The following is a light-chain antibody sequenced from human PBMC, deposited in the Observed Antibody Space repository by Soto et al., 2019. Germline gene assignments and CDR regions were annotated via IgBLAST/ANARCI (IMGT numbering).Light chain of an antibody. Sequence: DFQMTQSPSSLSASVGDRVTITCRASQSISSYLNWYQQKPGKAPKLLIYAASSLQSGVPSRFSGSGSGTDLTLTISSLQPEDFATYYCQQSYSTPPITFGPGTKVDIK. V-gene: IGKV1-39*01. CDR1: QSISSY. CDR2: AAS. J-gene: IGKJ3*01. CDR3: QQSYSTPPIT.